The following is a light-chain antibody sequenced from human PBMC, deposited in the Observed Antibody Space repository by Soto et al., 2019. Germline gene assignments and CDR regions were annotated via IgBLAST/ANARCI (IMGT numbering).Light chain of an antibody. Sequence: EIFMTQSPASLPVSPGERVILSCRATQSISSNLAWYQQKPGQAPRLLIYGTSTRATGIPARFSGSGSGTEFTLTITSLQSEDFALYFCQQYNNWPLTFAQGTRLPIK. J-gene: IGKJ5*01. V-gene: IGKV3-15*01. CDR1: QSISSN. CDR2: GTS. CDR3: QQYNNWPLT.